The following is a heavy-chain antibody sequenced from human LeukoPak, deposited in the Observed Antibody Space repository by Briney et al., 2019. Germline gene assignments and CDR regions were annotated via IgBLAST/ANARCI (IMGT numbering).Heavy chain of an antibody. CDR3: AKCLSGGITVGPFDP. V-gene: IGHV3-23*01. CDR1: GFTFSSYA. Sequence: GGSLRLSCAASGFTFSSYAMSWVRQAPGKGLEWFSAISGSGGSTYYADSVKGRFTISRDNSKNTLYLQMNSLRAEDTAVYYCAKCLSGGITVGPFDPWGQGTLVTVSS. CDR2: ISGSGGST. J-gene: IGHJ5*02. D-gene: IGHD2-15*01.